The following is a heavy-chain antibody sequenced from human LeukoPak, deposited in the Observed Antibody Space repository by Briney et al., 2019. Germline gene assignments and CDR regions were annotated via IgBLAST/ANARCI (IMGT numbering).Heavy chain of an antibody. J-gene: IGHJ4*02. CDR1: GFTFSSFW. V-gene: IGHV3-48*04. CDR2: ISRGGSTI. CDR3: ARGGGKGTTSGDY. Sequence: PGGSLRLSCAASGFTFSSFWVNWVRQAPGKGLEWVSHISRGGSTIYYADSVKGRFTISRDNPKNSLYLQMNSLRAEDTAVYYCARGGGKGTTSGDYWGQGTLVTVSS. D-gene: IGHD1-7*01.